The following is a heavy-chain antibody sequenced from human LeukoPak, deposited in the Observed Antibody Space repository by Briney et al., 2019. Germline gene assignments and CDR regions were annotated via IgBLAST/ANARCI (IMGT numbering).Heavy chain of an antibody. D-gene: IGHD6-13*01. CDR3: ARGGYSSSWSLGMDV. CDR1: GGSISSYY. J-gene: IGHJ6*02. Sequence: SETLSLTCTVSGGSISSYYWTWIRQTPWKELEWIGYIYYSGSTNYNPSLKSRVSISVDTSRNQLSLMLTSVTAADTAVYYCARGGYSSSWSLGMDVWGQGTTVTVSS. V-gene: IGHV4-59*12. CDR2: IYYSGST.